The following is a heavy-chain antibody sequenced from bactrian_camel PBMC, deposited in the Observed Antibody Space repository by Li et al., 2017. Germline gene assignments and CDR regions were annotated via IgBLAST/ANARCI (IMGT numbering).Heavy chain of an antibody. Sequence: HVQLVESGGGSVQAGGSLRLSCQVSGYSFNRNCMGWFRQAPGKEREGVATIDTDGNPSYADSVKGRFAISKDNAKNTLYLQMYSLEPEDTAVYYCAAARRLWDCWSGHGRDYRYWGQGTQVTVS. CDR2: IDTDGNP. D-gene: IGHD5*01. CDR3: AAARRLWDCWSGHGRDYRY. CDR1: GYSFNRNC. V-gene: IGHV3S53*01. J-gene: IGHJ4*01.